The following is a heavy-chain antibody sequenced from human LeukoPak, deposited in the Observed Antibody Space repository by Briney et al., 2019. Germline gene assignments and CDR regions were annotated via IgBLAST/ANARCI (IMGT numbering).Heavy chain of an antibody. CDR3: ARVMRQPLPEINYYYYMDV. J-gene: IGHJ6*03. CDR2: IKQDGSEK. V-gene: IGHV3-7*01. Sequence: GGSLRLSCAASGFTFSSYWMSWVRQAPGKGLEWVAIIKQDGSEKYYVDSVKGRFTISRDNAKNSLYLQMNSLGAEDTAVYYCARVMRQPLPEINYYYYMDVWGKGTTVTVSS. D-gene: IGHD6-13*01. CDR1: GFTFSSYW.